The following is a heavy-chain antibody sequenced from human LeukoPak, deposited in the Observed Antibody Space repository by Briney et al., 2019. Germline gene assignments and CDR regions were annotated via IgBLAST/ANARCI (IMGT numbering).Heavy chain of an antibody. J-gene: IGHJ4*02. CDR3: ARDKGGSSGWYYFDY. CDR2: ISYDGSNK. V-gene: IGHV3-30-3*01. D-gene: IGHD6-19*01. CDR1: GFTFSSYA. Sequence: PGRSLRLSCAASGFTFSSYAMHWVRQAPSKGLEWVAVISYDGSNKYYADSVKGRFTISRDNSKNTLYLQMNSLRAEDTAVYYCARDKGGSSGWYYFDYWGQGTLVTVSS.